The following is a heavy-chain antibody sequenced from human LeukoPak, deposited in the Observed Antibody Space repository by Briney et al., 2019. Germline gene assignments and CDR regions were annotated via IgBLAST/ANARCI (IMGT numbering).Heavy chain of an antibody. CDR2: IYSGGST. D-gene: IGHD3-10*01. CDR3: ARDRYYYGSGSYFDLGH. V-gene: IGHV3-66*01. J-gene: IGHJ4*02. Sequence: GSLRLSFSASGFTVSSNYISWVRQAPGKGLEWVSVIYSGGSTYYADSVKGRFTISRDNSKNTLYLQMNSLRAEDTAVYYCARDRYYYGSGSYFDLGHWGQGTLVTVSS. CDR1: GFTVSSNY.